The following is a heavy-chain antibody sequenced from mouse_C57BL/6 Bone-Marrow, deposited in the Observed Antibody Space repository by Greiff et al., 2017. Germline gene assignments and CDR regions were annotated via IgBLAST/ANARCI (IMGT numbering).Heavy chain of an antibody. J-gene: IGHJ2*01. CDR1: GYAFSSSW. D-gene: IGHD2-1*01. Sequence: VKLQESGPELVKPGASVKISCKASGYAFSSSWMNWVKQRPGKGLEWIGRIYPGDGDTNYNGKFKGKATLTADKSSSTAYMQLSSLTSEDSAVYFCARSYYAFSNGYFDYWGQGTTLTVSS. CDR3: ARSYYAFSNGYFDY. CDR2: IYPGDGDT. V-gene: IGHV1-82*01.